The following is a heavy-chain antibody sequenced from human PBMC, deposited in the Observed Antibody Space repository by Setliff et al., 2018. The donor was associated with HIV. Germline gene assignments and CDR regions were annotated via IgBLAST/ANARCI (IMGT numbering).Heavy chain of an antibody. CDR3: TKADRGYGRNWFDP. Sequence: LRLSCAASGFSFSRYAIHWVRQAPGKGLEWVANIKQDGREQNYVDSVKGRFTVSRDNAKNSLYLQMDSLRAEDTAVYYCTKADRGYGRNWFDPWGQGTLVTVSS. V-gene: IGHV3-7*03. D-gene: IGHD4-17*01. J-gene: IGHJ5*02. CDR2: IKQDGREQ. CDR1: GFSFSRYA.